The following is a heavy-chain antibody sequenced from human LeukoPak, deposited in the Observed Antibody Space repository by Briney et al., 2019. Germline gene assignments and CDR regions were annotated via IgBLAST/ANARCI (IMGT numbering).Heavy chain of an antibody. CDR1: GYIFTDYA. Sequence: ASVKVSCKASGYIFTDYAIHWLRQAPGQRPEWMGWMNAGNGNTKYSQKFQGRITLIRDTSAATAYMELSSLRHDDLAVFYCARGRRTSGTNRDVYYYYYMDVWGKGTTVTVSS. CDR2: MNAGNGNT. CDR3: ARGRRTSGTNRDVYYYYYMDV. J-gene: IGHJ6*03. V-gene: IGHV1-3*01. D-gene: IGHD2-2*01.